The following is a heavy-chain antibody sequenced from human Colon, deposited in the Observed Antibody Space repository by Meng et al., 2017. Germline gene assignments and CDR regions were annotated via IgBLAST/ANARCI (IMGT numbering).Heavy chain of an antibody. CDR1: GFTFSSYS. V-gene: IGHV3-21*01. Sequence: GESLKISCAASGFTFSSYSMNWVRQAPGKGLEWVSSISSSSSYIYYADSVKGRFTISRDNAKNSLYLQMNSLRAEDTAVYYCARGSTYYYDSSGYFFDYWGQGTLVTVSS. CDR2: ISSSSSYI. D-gene: IGHD3-22*01. CDR3: ARGSTYYYDSSGYFFDY. J-gene: IGHJ4*02.